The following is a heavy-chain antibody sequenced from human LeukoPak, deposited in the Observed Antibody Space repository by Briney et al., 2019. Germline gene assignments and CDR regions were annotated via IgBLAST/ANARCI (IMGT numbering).Heavy chain of an antibody. CDR3: ARFITGVVPAAIPAASDYYYYGMDV. CDR2: IYYSGST. CDR1: GGSISSSSYY. Sequence: SETLSLTCTVSGGSISSSSYYWGWIRQPPGKGLEWIGSIYYSGSTYYNPSLKSRVTISVDTSKNQFSLKLSSVTAADTAVYYCARFITGVVPAAIPAASDYYYYGMDVWGQGTTVTVSS. V-gene: IGHV4-39*01. J-gene: IGHJ6*02. D-gene: IGHD2-2*01.